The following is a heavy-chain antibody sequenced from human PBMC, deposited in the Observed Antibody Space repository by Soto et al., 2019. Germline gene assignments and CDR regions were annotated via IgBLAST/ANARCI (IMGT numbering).Heavy chain of an antibody. CDR2: IYYSGST. J-gene: IGHJ4*02. V-gene: IGHV4-31*03. D-gene: IGHD6-13*01. CDR1: GGSISSGGYY. CDR3: ARRYSSSFDY. Sequence: SETLSLSCTVSGGSISSGGYYWSWIRQHPGKGLEWIGYIYYSGSTYYNPSLKSRVTISVDTSKNQFSLKLSSVTAADTAVYYWARRYSSSFDYWGQGTLVTVAS.